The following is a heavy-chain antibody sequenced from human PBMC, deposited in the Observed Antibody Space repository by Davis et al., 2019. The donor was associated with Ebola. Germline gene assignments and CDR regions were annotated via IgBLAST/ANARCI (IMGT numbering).Heavy chain of an antibody. V-gene: IGHV3-23*01. CDR1: AFTFSSYA. CDR3: TKGDRDYSSSPFDY. CDR2: ISGSGGST. D-gene: IGHD3-22*01. Sequence: PGGSLRLSCAASAFTFSSYAMSWVRQAPGKGLEWVSAISGSGGSTYYADSVKGRFTISRDSSKNTLDLQMNSLRAEDTALYSCTKGDRDYSSSPFDYWGQGTLVTVSS. J-gene: IGHJ4*02.